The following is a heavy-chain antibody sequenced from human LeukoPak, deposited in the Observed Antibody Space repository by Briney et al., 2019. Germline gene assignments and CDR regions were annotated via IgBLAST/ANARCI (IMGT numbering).Heavy chain of an antibody. Sequence: TLSLTXTVSGGSISSYYWSWIRQPPGKGLEWIGYIYYSGSTNYNPSLKSRVTISVDTSKNQFSLKLSSVTAADTAVYYCARDRTYYDFWSGYGEGPFDPWGQGTLVTVSS. D-gene: IGHD3-3*01. V-gene: IGHV4-59*01. CDR3: ARDRTYYDFWSGYGEGPFDP. J-gene: IGHJ5*02. CDR2: IYYSGST. CDR1: GGSISSYY.